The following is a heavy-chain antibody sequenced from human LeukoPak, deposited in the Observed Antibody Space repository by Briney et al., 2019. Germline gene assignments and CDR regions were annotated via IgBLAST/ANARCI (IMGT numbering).Heavy chain of an antibody. V-gene: IGHV3-13*01. J-gene: IGHJ6*02. CDR1: GFTFSSYD. CDR3: ARDSNYYGMDV. CDR2: IGTAGDT. Sequence: GGSLRLSCAASGFTFSSYDMHWVRQATGKGLEWVSAIGTAGDTYYPGSVKGRFTISRENAKNSLYHQMNSLRAGDTAVYYCARDSNYYGMDVWGQGTTVTVSS.